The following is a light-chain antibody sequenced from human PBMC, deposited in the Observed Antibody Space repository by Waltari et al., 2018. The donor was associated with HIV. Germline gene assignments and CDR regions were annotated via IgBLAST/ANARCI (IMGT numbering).Light chain of an antibody. Sequence: EIVLTQSPGTLSLSPGERATLSCRASQSVSSNYLAWYQQRPGQAPRLLIYEVGTRPTGIPARFSGSGSGTEFTLTISSLQSEDFATYFCQQYDSGPRGITFGQGTMLEIK. CDR2: EVG. CDR3: QQYDSGPRGIT. V-gene: IGKV3-15*01. J-gene: IGKJ2*01. CDR1: QSVSSN.